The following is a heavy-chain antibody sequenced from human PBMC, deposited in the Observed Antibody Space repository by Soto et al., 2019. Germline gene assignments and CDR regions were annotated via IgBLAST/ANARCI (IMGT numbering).Heavy chain of an antibody. D-gene: IGHD1-1*01. Sequence: QVQLVQSGAEVKKPGASVKVSCKASGYTFTTNGVSWVRRAPGQGLEWMGWISGHNGNTKYAQKFQDRVTVTTDTSTSTVYMELRSLGSDDTAVYYCAAHTNSGWFDPWGQGTLVIVSS. V-gene: IGHV1-18*01. J-gene: IGHJ5*02. CDR3: AAHTNSGWFDP. CDR2: ISGHNGNT. CDR1: GYTFTTNG.